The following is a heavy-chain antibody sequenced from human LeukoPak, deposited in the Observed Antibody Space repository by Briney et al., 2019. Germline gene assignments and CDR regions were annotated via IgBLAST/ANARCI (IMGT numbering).Heavy chain of an antibody. Sequence: GGSLRLSCAGSGFSFSYYVMHWVRQAPGKGLEWVALIATDGGERYYADSVKGRFTISRDNSKNTLYVQMNSLRPEDTAIYYCARARGDSSPAGRYFDYWGQGAPVTVSS. D-gene: IGHD5-18*01. CDR1: GFSFSYYV. V-gene: IGHV3-30-3*01. CDR3: ARARGDSSPAGRYFDY. CDR2: IATDGGER. J-gene: IGHJ4*02.